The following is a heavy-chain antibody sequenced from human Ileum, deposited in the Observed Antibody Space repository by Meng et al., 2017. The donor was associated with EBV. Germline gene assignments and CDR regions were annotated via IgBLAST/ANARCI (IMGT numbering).Heavy chain of an antibody. CDR1: GFAFSSAW. CDR2: IKSATVGGTT. CDR3: VSSWSDP. Sequence: AHLVGSGGGLVKPGGSLRLSCAASGFAFSSAWMSWVRQAPGKGLEWVARIKSATVGGTTDYAAAVKGRFTISRDDSKNMVFLQMNSLKTEDTAVYYCVSSWSDPWGQGTLVTVSS. J-gene: IGHJ5*02. V-gene: IGHV3-15*01.